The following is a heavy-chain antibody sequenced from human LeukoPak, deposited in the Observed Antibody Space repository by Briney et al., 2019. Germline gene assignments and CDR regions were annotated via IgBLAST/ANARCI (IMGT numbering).Heavy chain of an antibody. V-gene: IGHV3-30*04. D-gene: IGHD2-2*03. CDR3: AKDPLFQPWIAFDI. Sequence: GRSLRLSCAASGFTFSSYAMHWVRQAPGKGLEWVAVISYDGSNKYYADSVKGRFTISRDNSMNTLYLQINSLRVADTAVYCAKDPLFQPWIAFDIWGQGTVVTVSS. CDR1: GFTFSSYA. J-gene: IGHJ3*02. CDR2: ISYDGSNK.